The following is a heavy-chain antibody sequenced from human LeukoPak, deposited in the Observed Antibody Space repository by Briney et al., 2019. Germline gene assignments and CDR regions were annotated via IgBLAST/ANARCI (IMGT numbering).Heavy chain of an antibody. CDR2: ISGSGGST. D-gene: IGHD6-13*01. J-gene: IGHJ4*02. CDR3: ARGYSSSWYGGLFDY. CDR1: GFTFSSYA. Sequence: PGGSLRLSCAASGFTFSSYAMSWVRQAPGKGLEWVSAISGSGGSTYYADSVKGRFTISRDNAKNSLYLQMNSLRAEDTAVYYCARGYSSSWYGGLFDYWGQGTLVTVSS. V-gene: IGHV3-23*01.